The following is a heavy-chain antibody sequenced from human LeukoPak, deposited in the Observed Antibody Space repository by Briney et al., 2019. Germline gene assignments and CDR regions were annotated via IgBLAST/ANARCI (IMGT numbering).Heavy chain of an antibody. V-gene: IGHV3-23*01. CDR3: AKVGVVVPAATEFDY. D-gene: IGHD2-2*01. J-gene: IGHJ4*02. CDR1: GFTFSSYA. CDR2: ISGSGGST. Sequence: GGSLRLSCAASGFTFSSYAMSWVRQAPGKGLEWVSAISGSGGSTYYADSVKGRFTISRDNSKNTLYLQMNSLRAEDTAVYYCAKVGVVVPAATEFDYWGQGTLVTVSS.